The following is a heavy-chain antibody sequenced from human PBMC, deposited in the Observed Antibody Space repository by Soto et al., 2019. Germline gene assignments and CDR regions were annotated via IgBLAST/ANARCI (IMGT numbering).Heavy chain of an antibody. Sequence: PGGSLRLSCEASGITFSDHYMTWIRQAPGEGLEWISYISGTAGTIYYADSVKGRFTISRDNAKNSLFLQLTSLTAEDTAVYYCARAPYYGSGTYYYYALDVWGQGTTVTVSS. CDR3: ARAPYYGSGTYYYYALDV. D-gene: IGHD3-10*01. CDR1: GITFSDHY. CDR2: ISGTAGTI. J-gene: IGHJ6*02. V-gene: IGHV3-11*01.